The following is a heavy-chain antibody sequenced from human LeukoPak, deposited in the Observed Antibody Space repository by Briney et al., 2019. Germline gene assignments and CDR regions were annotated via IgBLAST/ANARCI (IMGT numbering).Heavy chain of an antibody. Sequence: PGGSLRLSCAASGFTVSSNYMSWVRQAPGRGLEWVSVIYSGGNTYYADSVKGRFTISRDNSKNTLYLQMNSLRVEDTAVYYCARVERGNYFDYWGQGTLVTVSS. CDR1: GFTVSSNY. D-gene: IGHD3-10*01. CDR3: ARVERGNYFDY. CDR2: IYSGGNT. V-gene: IGHV3-53*01. J-gene: IGHJ4*02.